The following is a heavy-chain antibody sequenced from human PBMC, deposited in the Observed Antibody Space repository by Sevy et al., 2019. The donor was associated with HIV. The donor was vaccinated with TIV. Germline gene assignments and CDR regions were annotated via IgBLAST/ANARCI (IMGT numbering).Heavy chain of an antibody. V-gene: IGHV1-18*01. CDR1: GYTFTSYG. CDR2: ISAYNGNT. Sequence: ASVKVSCKASGYTFTSYGISWVRQAPGQGLEWMGWISAYNGNTNYAQKLQGRVTMTTDTPTSTAYMELRSLRSDDTAVYYCARDVGPRWIAVAGRGDAFDIWGQGTMVTVSS. J-gene: IGHJ3*02. CDR3: ARDVGPRWIAVAGRGDAFDI. D-gene: IGHD6-19*01.